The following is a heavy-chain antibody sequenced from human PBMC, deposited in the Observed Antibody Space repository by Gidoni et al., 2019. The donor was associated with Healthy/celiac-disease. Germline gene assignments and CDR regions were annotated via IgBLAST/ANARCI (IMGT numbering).Heavy chain of an antibody. CDR3: ARDDLGYCSGGSCRKYFQH. V-gene: IGHV1-69*06. J-gene: IGHJ1*01. Sequence: QVQLVQSGAEVKKPGSSVKVSCKASGGTFSSYAISWVRQAPGQGLEWMGGIIPIFGTANYAQKSQGRVTITADKPTSTANMELSSLRSEDTAVYYCARDDLGYCSGGSCRKYFQHWGQGTLVTVSS. CDR1: GGTFSSYA. D-gene: IGHD2-15*01. CDR2: IIPIFGTA.